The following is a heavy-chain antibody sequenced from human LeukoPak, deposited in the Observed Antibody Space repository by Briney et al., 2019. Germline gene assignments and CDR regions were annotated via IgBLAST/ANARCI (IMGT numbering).Heavy chain of an antibody. Sequence: LPGGSLRLSCAASGFTFSRYWIHWVRQSPGKGLVWVSRINTDGSITAYADSVKGRFTISRDNARNTLYLQMNSLRAEDTAVYYCARVGNFGWYSVYWFDPWGQGTLVTVSS. J-gene: IGHJ5*02. V-gene: IGHV3-74*01. CDR3: ARVGNFGWYSVYWFDP. CDR2: INTDGSIT. D-gene: IGHD6-19*01. CDR1: GFTFSRYW.